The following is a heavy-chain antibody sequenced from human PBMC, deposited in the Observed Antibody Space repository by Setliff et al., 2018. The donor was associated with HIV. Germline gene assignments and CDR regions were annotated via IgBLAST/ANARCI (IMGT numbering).Heavy chain of an antibody. J-gene: IGHJ4*02. CDR3: ARSDISGTGYFDS. V-gene: IGHV1-46*01. D-gene: IGHD1-20*01. CDR2: MNPNDGGT. CDR1: GHTFANSY. Sequence: KVSCKASGHTFANSYLHWVRQGPGQGLEWMGIMNPNDGGTQYAQNFRGRVSMTRDTSTTTVYMELYSLRSEDTAVYHCARSDISGTGYFDSWGQGTLVTV.